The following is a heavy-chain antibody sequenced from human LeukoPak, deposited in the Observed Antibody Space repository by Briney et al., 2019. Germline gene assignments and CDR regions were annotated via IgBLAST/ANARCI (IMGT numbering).Heavy chain of an antibody. V-gene: IGHV3-23*01. CDR1: GFTFSSYA. J-gene: IGHJ4*02. D-gene: IGHD2-8*02. CDR2: ISGSSDST. Sequence: GGSLRLSCAASGFTFSSYAMNWVRQAPGRGLECVSAISGSSDSTYYADSVKGRFTISRDNSKNTLYLQMNSLSVEGTAVYYCAKDRTDRGYWGQGALVTVSS. CDR3: AKDRTDRGY.